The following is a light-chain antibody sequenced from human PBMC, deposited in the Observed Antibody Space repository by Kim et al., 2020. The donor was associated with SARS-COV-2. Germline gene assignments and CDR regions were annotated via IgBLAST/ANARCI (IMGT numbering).Light chain of an antibody. J-gene: IGLJ3*02. CDR2: DVT. Sequence: GQSFTISCTGTSSDVGGYRYVSWYQHHPGIAPKLMLYDVTKRPSGVSDRFSASKSGNTASLTISGLQAEDEADYYCSSYTTSSTVVFGGGTKVTVL. CDR3: SSYTTSSTVV. CDR1: SSDVGGYRY. V-gene: IGLV2-14*03.